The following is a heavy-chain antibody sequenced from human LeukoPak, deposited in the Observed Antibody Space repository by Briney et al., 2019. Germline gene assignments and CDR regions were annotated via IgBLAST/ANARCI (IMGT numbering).Heavy chain of an antibody. CDR2: ISTYTGRA. V-gene: IGHV1-18*01. Sequence: ASVKVSCKTSGYRFNVYDILWVRQAPGHGRDYVGWISTYTGRANYAEKFQGRVSVITDTSTSTAYLELTNLTSSDTGLYYCARADGTNSGTNAFDVWGLGTMVTVAS. D-gene: IGHD4-23*01. CDR1: GYRFNVYD. CDR3: ARADGTNSGTNAFDV. J-gene: IGHJ3*01.